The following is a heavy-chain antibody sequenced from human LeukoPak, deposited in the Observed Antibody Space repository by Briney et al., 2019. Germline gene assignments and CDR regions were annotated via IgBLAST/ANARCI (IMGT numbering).Heavy chain of an antibody. CDR2: IYYSGST. Sequence: PSETLSLTFTVSGGSISSFYWSWIRQPPGKGLGWIGYIYYSGSTNYNPSLKSRVTISVDTSKNQFSLKLSSVTAADTAVYYCARAPNRYCSSTSCSSNWFDPWGQGTLVTVSS. CDR3: ARAPNRYCSSTSCSSNWFDP. J-gene: IGHJ5*02. D-gene: IGHD2-2*01. CDR1: GGSISSFY. V-gene: IGHV4-59*01.